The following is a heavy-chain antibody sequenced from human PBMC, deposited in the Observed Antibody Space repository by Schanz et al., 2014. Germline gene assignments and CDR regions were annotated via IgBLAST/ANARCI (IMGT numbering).Heavy chain of an antibody. D-gene: IGHD2-2*01. Sequence: VQLVESGGGLVQPGGSLRLSCAASGFTFSDYYMTWIRQAPGKGLEWVSSIISTGGTIYYVDSVRGRFTISRDNAKNSLYLQMNSLRVDDTAVYYCASARTRYCSSTSCVPGAFDVWGQGTLVTVSS. CDR2: IISTGGTI. J-gene: IGHJ3*01. CDR1: GFTFSDYY. V-gene: IGHV3-11*01. CDR3: ASARTRYCSSTSCVPGAFDV.